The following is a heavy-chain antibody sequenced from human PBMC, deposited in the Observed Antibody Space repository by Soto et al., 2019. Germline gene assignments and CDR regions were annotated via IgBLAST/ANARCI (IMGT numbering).Heavy chain of an antibody. Sequence: GGSLRLSCAASGFTFSSYGMHWVRQAPGKGLEWVAFISYDGNNKYYGDSVKGRFTISRDNSENTVFLQMSRLRAEDTAVYYCAKSRMEWKPRAMGDIDYWGQGTLVTVSS. CDR3: AKSRMEWKPRAMGDIDY. D-gene: IGHD3-3*01. J-gene: IGHJ4*02. CDR1: GFTFSSYG. V-gene: IGHV3-30*18. CDR2: ISYDGNNK.